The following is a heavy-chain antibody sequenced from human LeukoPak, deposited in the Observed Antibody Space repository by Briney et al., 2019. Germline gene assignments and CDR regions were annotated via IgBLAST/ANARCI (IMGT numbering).Heavy chain of an antibody. CDR2: IIPIFGTA. Sequence: SVKVSCKASGGTFSSYAISWVRQAPGQGLESIGGIIPIFGTANYAQKFQGRVTITADESTSTAYMELSSLRSEDTAVYYCARDVGYCSGGSCLYNYYYYGMDVWGQGTTVTVSS. CDR1: GGTFSSYA. V-gene: IGHV1-69*13. J-gene: IGHJ6*02. D-gene: IGHD2-15*01. CDR3: ARDVGYCSGGSCLYNYYYYGMDV.